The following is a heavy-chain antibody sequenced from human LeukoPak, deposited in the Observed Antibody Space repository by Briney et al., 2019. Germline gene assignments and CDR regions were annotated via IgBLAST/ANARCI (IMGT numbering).Heavy chain of an antibody. D-gene: IGHD4-11*01. CDR2: IIPILGIA. J-gene: IGHJ6*03. CDR3: ATYSNYVYYYYYYMNV. CDR1: GCTFSSYT. V-gene: IGHV1-69*02. Sequence: ASVKVSCKASGCTFSSYTISWVRQAPGQGLEWMGRIIPILGIANYAQKFQGRVTITADKSTSTAYMELSSLRSEDTAVYYCATYSNYVYYYYYYMNVWGKGTTVTVSS.